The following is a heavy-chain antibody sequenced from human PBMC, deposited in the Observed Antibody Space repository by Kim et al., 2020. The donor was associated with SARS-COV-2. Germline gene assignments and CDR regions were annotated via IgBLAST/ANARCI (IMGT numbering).Heavy chain of an antibody. D-gene: IGHD3-9*01. CDR3: ARTNMYYDILTGGSYYGMDV. J-gene: IGHJ6*02. Sequence: SRVTISVDTSKNQFSMKLSSVTAADTAVYYCARTNMYYDILTGGSYYGMDVWGQGTTVTVSS. V-gene: IGHV4-39*07.